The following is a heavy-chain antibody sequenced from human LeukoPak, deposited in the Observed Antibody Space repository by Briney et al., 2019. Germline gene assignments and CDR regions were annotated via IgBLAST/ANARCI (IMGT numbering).Heavy chain of an antibody. CDR3: ARTNSGSYPKGDWFDP. V-gene: IGHV4-34*01. J-gene: IGHJ5*02. Sequence: SETLSLTCAVYGGSFSGYYWSWIRQPPGKGLEWIGEINQSGSTNYNPSLKSRVNISEDTSKNQFSLKLSSVTAADTAVFYCARTNSGSYPKGDWFDPWGQGTLVTVSS. CDR1: GGSFSGYY. CDR2: INQSGST. D-gene: IGHD3-10*01.